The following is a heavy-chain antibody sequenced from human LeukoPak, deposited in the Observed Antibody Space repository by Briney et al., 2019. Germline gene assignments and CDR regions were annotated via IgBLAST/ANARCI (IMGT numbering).Heavy chain of an antibody. J-gene: IGHJ4*02. V-gene: IGHV1-69*05. Sequence: ASVKGSCKASGGTFSSYAISWVRQAPGQGLEWMGGIIPIFGTANYAQKFQGRVTITTDESTSTAYMELSSLRSEDTAVYYCARLHSSGWYYFDYWGQGTLVTVSS. D-gene: IGHD6-19*01. CDR1: GGTFSSYA. CDR2: IIPIFGTA. CDR3: ARLHSSGWYYFDY.